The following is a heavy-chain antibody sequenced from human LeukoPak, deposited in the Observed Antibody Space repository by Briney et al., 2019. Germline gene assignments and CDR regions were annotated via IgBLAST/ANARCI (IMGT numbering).Heavy chain of an antibody. CDR1: GYTFTSYT. Sequence: ASVKVSCKASGYTFTSYTMHWVRQAPGQRLEWMGWINPNSGGTNYAQKFQGRVTMTRDTSISTAYMELTSLTSHDTAVYFCARDHDSSSGDAFDIWGQGTMVTVSS. CDR2: INPNSGGT. J-gene: IGHJ3*02. D-gene: IGHD3-22*01. CDR3: ARDHDSSSGDAFDI. V-gene: IGHV1-2*02.